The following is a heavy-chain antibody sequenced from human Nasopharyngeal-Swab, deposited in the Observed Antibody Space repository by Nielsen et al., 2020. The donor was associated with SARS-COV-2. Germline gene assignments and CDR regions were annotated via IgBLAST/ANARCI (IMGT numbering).Heavy chain of an antibody. J-gene: IGHJ3*02. CDR2: ISSSSSTI. CDR3: ARPFRKGAFDI. Sequence: VRQAPGKGLEWVSYISSSSSTIYYADSVKGRFTISRDNAKNSLYLQMNSLRAEDTAVYYCARPFRKGAFDIWGQGTMVTVSS. V-gene: IGHV3-48*04.